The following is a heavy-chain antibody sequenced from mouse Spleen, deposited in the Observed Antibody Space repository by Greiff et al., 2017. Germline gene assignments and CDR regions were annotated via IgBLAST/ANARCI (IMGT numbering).Heavy chain of an antibody. V-gene: IGHV5-4*02. CDR2: ISDGGSYT. J-gene: IGHJ2*01. D-gene: IGHD4-1*01. CDR1: GFTFSDYY. Sequence: EVQGVESGGGLVKPGGSLKLSCAASGFTFSDYYMYWVRQTPEKRLEWVATISDGGSYTYYPDSVKGRFTISRDNAKNNLYLQMSSLKSEDTAMYYCARVPNWDPFYFDYWGQGTTLTVSS. CDR3: ARVPNWDPFYFDY.